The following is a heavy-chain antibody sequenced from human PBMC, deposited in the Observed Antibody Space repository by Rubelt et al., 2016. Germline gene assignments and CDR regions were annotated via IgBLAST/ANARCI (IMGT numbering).Heavy chain of an antibody. V-gene: IGHV1-18*01. J-gene: IGHJ4*02. CDR1: GYTFTNYG. CDR2: ISVYNGHT. D-gene: IGHD6-19*01. CDR3: ARRVTSGWHQNDC. Sequence: QVQLVQSGPEVKKPGASVKVSCEASGYTFTNYGISWVRQAPGQGLEWVGWISVYNGHTNYAQKLQGRVTMTTETATTTASMELKNLGSDDTARYYCARRVTSGWHQNDCWGQGTRVTVSS.